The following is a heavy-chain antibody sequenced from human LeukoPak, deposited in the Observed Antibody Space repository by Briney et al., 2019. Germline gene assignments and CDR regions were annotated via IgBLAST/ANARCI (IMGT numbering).Heavy chain of an antibody. CDR2: ISYDGSNK. CDR1: GFIFNNYG. CDR3: ARDFDY. J-gene: IGHJ4*02. Sequence: GGSLRLSCAASGFIFNNYGLIWVRQAPGKGLEWVAVISYDGSNKYYADSVKGRFTISRDNSKNTLYLQMNSLRAEDTAVYYCARDFDYWGQGTLVTVSS. V-gene: IGHV3-30*03.